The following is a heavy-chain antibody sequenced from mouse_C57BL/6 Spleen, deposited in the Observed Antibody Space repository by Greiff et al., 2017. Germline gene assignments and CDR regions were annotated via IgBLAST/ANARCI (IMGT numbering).Heavy chain of an antibody. CDR1: GFNIKDYY. D-gene: IGHD1-1*01. V-gene: IGHV14-2*01. J-gene: IGHJ2*01. CDR2: IDPEDGET. CDR3: ARRGSVVATDFDY. Sequence: EVKVVESGAELVKPGASVKLSCTASGFNIKDYYMHWVKQRTEQGLEWIGRIDPEDGETKYAPKFQGKATITADTSSNTAYLQLSSLTSEDTAVYYCARRGSVVATDFDYWGQGTTLTVSS.